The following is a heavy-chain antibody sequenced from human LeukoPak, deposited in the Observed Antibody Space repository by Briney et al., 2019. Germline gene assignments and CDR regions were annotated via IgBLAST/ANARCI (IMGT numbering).Heavy chain of an antibody. CDR2: IYYSGST. V-gene: IGHV4-30-4*08. CDR1: GGSISSGDYY. CDR3: ARHRAVAGIYNWFDP. Sequence: PSETLSLTCTVSGGSISSGDYYWSWIRQPPGKGLEWIGYIYYSGSTHYNPSLKSRVTISVDTSKNQFSLKLSSVTAADTAVYYCARHRAVAGIYNWFDPWGQGTLVTVSS. D-gene: IGHD6-19*01. J-gene: IGHJ5*02.